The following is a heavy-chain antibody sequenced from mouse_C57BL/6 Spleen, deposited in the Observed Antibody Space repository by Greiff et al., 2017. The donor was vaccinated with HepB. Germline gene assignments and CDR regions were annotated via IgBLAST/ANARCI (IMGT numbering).Heavy chain of an antibody. CDR1: GYTFTSYW. V-gene: IGHV1-52*01. Sequence: VQLQQPGAELVRPGSSVKLSCKASGYTFTSYWMHWVKQRPIQGLEWIGNIDPSDSETHYNQKFKGKATFTADTSSNTAYMQLSSLTTEDSAIYYCASPFWFAYWGQGTLVTVSA. J-gene: IGHJ3*01. CDR2: IDPSDSET. CDR3: ASPFWFAY.